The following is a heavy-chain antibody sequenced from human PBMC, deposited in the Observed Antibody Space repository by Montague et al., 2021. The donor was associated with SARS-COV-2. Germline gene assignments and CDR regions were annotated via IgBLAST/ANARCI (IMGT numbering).Heavy chain of an antibody. CDR3: ARDLPLIIMVRGVTFGYYGMDV. CDR1: GFTFSSYE. J-gene: IGHJ6*02. V-gene: IGHV3-48*03. CDR2: ISSSGSTI. Sequence: SLRLSCAASGFTFSSYEMNWVRQAPGKGLEWVSYISSSGSTIYYADSXXGRFTISRDNAKNSLYLQMNSLRAEDTAVYYCARDLPLIIMVRGVTFGYYGMDVWGQGTTVTVSS. D-gene: IGHD3-10*01.